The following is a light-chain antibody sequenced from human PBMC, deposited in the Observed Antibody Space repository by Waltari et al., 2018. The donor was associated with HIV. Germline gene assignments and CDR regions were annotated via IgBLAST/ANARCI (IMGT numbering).Light chain of an antibody. Sequence: QSVLTQPPSVSAAPGQQVTISCSGTSSNIGNNYVSWYQQFPGAAPKLLLYDNNKRPSGIPDRFSGSKSGTSATLGIIGLQTGDEADYYCEAWDSGPRAVVFGGGTKLTVL. CDR3: EAWDSGPRAVV. J-gene: IGLJ2*01. CDR2: DNN. CDR1: SSNIGNNY. V-gene: IGLV1-51*01.